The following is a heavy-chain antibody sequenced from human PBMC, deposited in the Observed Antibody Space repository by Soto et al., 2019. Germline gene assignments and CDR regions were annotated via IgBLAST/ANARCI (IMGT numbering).Heavy chain of an antibody. J-gene: IGHJ4*01. CDR3: ARRMTGVTIIEY. CDR1: GFTFSNYW. CDR2: IKQDGSEK. Sequence: EGSLRLSCVASGFTFSNYWMTWVRQAPGKGLGWVANIKQDGSEKLYVGSVKGRFTVPRDNAENSLHLDMNSLRAEDTALYYGARRMTGVTIIEYWGQGTLVTVSS. V-gene: IGHV3-7*03. D-gene: IGHD3-9*01.